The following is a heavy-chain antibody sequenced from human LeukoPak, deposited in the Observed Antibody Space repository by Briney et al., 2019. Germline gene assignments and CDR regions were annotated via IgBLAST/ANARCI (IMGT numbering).Heavy chain of an antibody. D-gene: IGHD3-10*01. CDR2: ISGNGGRT. J-gene: IGHJ4*02. V-gene: IGHV3-23*01. Sequence: GGSLRLSCVASGFTFSSYDMTWVRQAPGKGLEWVSGISGNGGRTYYADSVKGRFTISRDNSKNTLFLQMNSLRAGDTAVYYCARKKYGSGSLDYWGQGTLVTVSS. CDR1: GFTFSSYD. CDR3: ARKKYGSGSLDY.